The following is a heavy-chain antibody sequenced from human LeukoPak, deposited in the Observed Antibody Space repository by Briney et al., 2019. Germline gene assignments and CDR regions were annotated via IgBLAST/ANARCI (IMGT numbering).Heavy chain of an antibody. D-gene: IGHD5-18*01. V-gene: IGHV1-69*13. CDR1: GYTFTSYA. CDR2: IIPIFGTA. J-gene: IGHJ4*02. CDR3: ARDPLKYSYAPYYFDY. Sequence: SVKVSCKASGYTFTSYAMNWVRQAPGQGLEWMGGIIPIFGTANYAQKFQGRVTITADESTSTAYMELSSLRSEDTAVYYCARDPLKYSYAPYYFDYWGQGTLVTVSS.